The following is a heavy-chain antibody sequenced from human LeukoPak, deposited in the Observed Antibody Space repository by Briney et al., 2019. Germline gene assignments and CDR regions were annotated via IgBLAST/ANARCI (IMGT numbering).Heavy chain of an antibody. D-gene: IGHD3-22*01. Sequence: SETLSLTCAVYGGSFSGYFWSWIRQPPGKGLEWIGEINHSGSTNYNPSLKSRVTISVDTSKNQFSLKLSSVTAADTAVYYCARGTYPLYYDSSGYYRYWGQGTLVTVSS. V-gene: IGHV4-34*01. CDR1: GGSFSGYF. CDR2: INHSGST. J-gene: IGHJ4*02. CDR3: ARGTYPLYYDSSGYYRY.